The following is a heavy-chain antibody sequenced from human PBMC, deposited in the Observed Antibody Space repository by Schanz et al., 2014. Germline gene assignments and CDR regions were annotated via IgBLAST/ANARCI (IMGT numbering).Heavy chain of an antibody. D-gene: IGHD1-1*01. CDR1: GFTFSDYY. Sequence: VQLVESGGGLVKPGGSLRLSCAASGFTFSDYYMSWIRQAPGKGLEWVSVIYSGGSTYYADSVKGRSTISRDNSKNPQNLKMNIQSAEDTAVYYCTRDRCDWNNAFDIWGQGTMVTVSS. CDR2: IYSGGST. J-gene: IGHJ3*02. V-gene: IGHV3-66*01. CDR3: TRDRCDWNNAFDI.